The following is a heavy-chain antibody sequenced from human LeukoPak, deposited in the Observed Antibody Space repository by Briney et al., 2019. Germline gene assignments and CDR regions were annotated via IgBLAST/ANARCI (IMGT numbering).Heavy chain of an antibody. J-gene: IGHJ3*02. D-gene: IGHD2-21*01. CDR3: ASVGIVALDAFDI. V-gene: IGHV3-11*04. CDR2: ISSSGSTI. Sequence: PGGSLRLSCAASGFTFSDYYMSWIRQAPGKGLEWVSYISSSGSTIYYADSVKGRFTISRYNDKNSLYLQMNSLRAEDTAVYYCASVGIVALDAFDIWGQGTMVTVSS. CDR1: GFTFSDYY.